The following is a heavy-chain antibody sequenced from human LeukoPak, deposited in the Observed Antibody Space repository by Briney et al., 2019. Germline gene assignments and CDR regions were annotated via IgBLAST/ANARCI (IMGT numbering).Heavy chain of an antibody. CDR1: GFTFSSYS. J-gene: IGHJ4*02. CDR2: IRYDGSNK. D-gene: IGHD2-2*02. Sequence: PGGSLRLSCAASGFTFSSYSMNWVRQAPGKGLEWVAFIRYDGSNKYYADSVKGRFTISRDNSKNTLYLQMNSLRAEDTAVYYCAKDHWLEGYCSSTSCYTGNFDYWGQGTLVTVSS. CDR3: AKDHWLEGYCSSTSCYTGNFDY. V-gene: IGHV3-30*02.